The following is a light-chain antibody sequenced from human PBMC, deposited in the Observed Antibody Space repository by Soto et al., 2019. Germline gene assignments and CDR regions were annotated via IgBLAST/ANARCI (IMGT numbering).Light chain of an antibody. J-gene: IGKJ1*01. CDR1: QSVNIH. CDR2: GAS. CDR3: QQYNKWPRT. V-gene: IGKV3D-15*01. Sequence: EILMTQSPSTLSVSPGERAALSCRASQSVNIHLAWYQQKPGQAPRLLIYGASARATGIPVKFSGSGAGTEFTLTISSLQSEDCAVYYCQQYNKWPRTFGQGTKV.